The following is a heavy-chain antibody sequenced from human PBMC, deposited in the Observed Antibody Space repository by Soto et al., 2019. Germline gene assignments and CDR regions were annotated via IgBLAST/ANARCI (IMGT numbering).Heavy chain of an antibody. CDR2: IIPMFGTA. D-gene: IGHD2-2*02. J-gene: IGHJ6*02. CDR1: GGTFSSYA. V-gene: IGHV1-69*13. CDR3: ASRVGYCSSTSCYTYYYYYGMDV. Sequence: VASVKVSCKASGGTFSSYAISWVRQAPGRGLEWMGGIIPMFGTANYAQKFQGRVTITADESTSTAYMELSSLRSEDTAVYYCASRVGYCSSTSCYTYYYYYGMDVWGQGTTVTVSS.